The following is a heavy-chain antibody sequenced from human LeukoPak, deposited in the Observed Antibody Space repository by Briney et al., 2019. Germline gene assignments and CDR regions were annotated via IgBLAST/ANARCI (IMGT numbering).Heavy chain of an antibody. CDR1: GFTFSAYT. D-gene: IGHD3-10*01. CDR2: ISYDGSSK. Sequence: GGSLRLSCAASGFTFSAYTMHWGRQAPGKGLEWVAFISYDGSSKYYADSEKGRFTISRDNSKNTQYLQMDSLTTEDTAVYYCARARGSGRYYSIDYWGQGTLVTVSS. V-gene: IGHV3-30-3*01. CDR3: ARARGSGRYYSIDY. J-gene: IGHJ4*02.